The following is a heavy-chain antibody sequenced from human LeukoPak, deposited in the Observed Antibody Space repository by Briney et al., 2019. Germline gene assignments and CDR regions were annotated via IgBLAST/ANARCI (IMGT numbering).Heavy chain of an antibody. CDR3: ARGLAVVVPAAIGY. CDR2: INPNSGGT. J-gene: IGHJ4*02. CDR1: GYTFTGYY. V-gene: IGHV1-2*02. Sequence: ASVRVSCKASGYTFTGYYMHWVRQAPGQGLEWMGWINPNSGGTNYAQKFQGRVTMTRDTSISTAYMELSRLRSDDTAVYYCARGLAVVVPAAIGYWGQGTLVTVSS. D-gene: IGHD2-2*01.